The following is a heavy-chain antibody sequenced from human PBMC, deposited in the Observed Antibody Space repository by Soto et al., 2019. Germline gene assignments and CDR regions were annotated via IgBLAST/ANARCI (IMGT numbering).Heavy chain of an antibody. CDR1: GVSVSTNSAT. J-gene: IGHJ5*01. CDR2: TYYRSKWDY. D-gene: IGHD2-8*01. V-gene: IGHV6-1*01. CDR3: ARLIGNSWLDS. Sequence: SQTLSLTCVISGVSVSTNSATWDWIRQSPSRGLEWLGRTYYRSKWDYDYAASVKGRININPDTSNNQVSLHLDSVTPDDTAVYYCARLIGNSWLDSWGQGTLVPVSS.